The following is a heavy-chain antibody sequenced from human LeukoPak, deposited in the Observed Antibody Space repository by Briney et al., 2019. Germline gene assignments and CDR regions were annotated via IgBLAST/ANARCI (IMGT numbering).Heavy chain of an antibody. Sequence: PGGSLRLSCAASGFSFSSYAMSWVRQAPGKGLEWVSGISYSGGSTYCADSVKGRFTISRDNAKNSLYLQMNSLRAEDMALYYCAKGALGEGYYFDYWGQGTLVTVSS. CDR2: ISYSGGST. V-gene: IGHV3-23*01. D-gene: IGHD3-10*01. CDR1: GFSFSSYA. CDR3: AKGALGEGYYFDY. J-gene: IGHJ4*02.